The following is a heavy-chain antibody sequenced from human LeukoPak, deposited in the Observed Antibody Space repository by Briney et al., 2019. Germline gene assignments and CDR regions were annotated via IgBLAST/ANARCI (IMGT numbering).Heavy chain of an antibody. CDR1: GGTFSSYA. CDR3: AREESGWFDP. J-gene: IGHJ5*02. Sequence: SVKVSCKASGGTFSSYAISWVRQAPGQWLEWMGGIIPIFGAANYAQKFQGRVTITADESTGTAYMELSSLRSEDTAVYYCAREESGWFDPWGQGTLVTVSS. CDR2: IIPIFGAA. V-gene: IGHV1-69*13.